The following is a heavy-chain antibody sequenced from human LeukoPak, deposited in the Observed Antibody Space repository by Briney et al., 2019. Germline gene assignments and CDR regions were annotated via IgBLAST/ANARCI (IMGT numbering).Heavy chain of an antibody. J-gene: IGHJ6*02. CDR3: ARERAVAGGYYYGMDV. V-gene: IGHV3-7*01. Sequence: PGGSLRLSCAASGFTFSSYWMSWVRQAPGKGLEWVANIKQDGSEKYYVDSVKGRFTISRDNAKNSLYLQMNSLRAEDTAVYYRARERAVAGGYYYGMDVWGQGTTVTVSS. CDR2: IKQDGSEK. D-gene: IGHD6-19*01. CDR1: GFTFSSYW.